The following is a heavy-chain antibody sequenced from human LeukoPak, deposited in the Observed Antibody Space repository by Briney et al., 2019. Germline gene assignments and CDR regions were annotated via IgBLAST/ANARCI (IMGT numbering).Heavy chain of an antibody. Sequence: GGSLRLSCAASGFSFSSYSINWVRQAAGKGLEWVSYISGDGNAKHYTDSVKGRFTISRDNAKNALYLQMNSLRAEDTVVYFCARDYVYAFVYWGQGTLVTVSS. V-gene: IGHV3-48*01. D-gene: IGHD2/OR15-2a*01. CDR3: ARDYVYAFVY. CDR1: GFSFSSYS. J-gene: IGHJ4*02. CDR2: ISGDGNAK.